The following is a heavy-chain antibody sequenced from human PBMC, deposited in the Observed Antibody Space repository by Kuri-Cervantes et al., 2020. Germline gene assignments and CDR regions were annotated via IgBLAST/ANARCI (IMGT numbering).Heavy chain of an antibody. V-gene: IGHV4-39*01. CDR2: IYYSGNT. CDR3: ARYFGSWSYWVDP. Sequence: ESLKISCIVSGDSISSSSYYWAWIRQPPGKGLEWIGSIYYSGNTNYNPSLKSRATISVDMSKNQFSLKLRSVTAADTAVYYCARYFGSWSYWVDPWGQGILVTVSS. D-gene: IGHD1-26*01. CDR1: GDSISSSSYY. J-gene: IGHJ5*02.